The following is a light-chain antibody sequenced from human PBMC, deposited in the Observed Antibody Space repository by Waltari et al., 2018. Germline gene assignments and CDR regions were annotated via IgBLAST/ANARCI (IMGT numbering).Light chain of an antibody. CDR3: QHYVKLPVT. Sequence: DIVLTQSPGTLSLSPGERATLSCRASQSVGRSFAWYQKKPGQAPRLLIFGASTRATGVPDRFSGIGSGTDFSLTISSLEPEDLAVYFCQHYVKLPVTFGQGTKVEIK. CDR2: GAS. CDR1: QSVGRS. V-gene: IGKV3-20*01. J-gene: IGKJ1*01.